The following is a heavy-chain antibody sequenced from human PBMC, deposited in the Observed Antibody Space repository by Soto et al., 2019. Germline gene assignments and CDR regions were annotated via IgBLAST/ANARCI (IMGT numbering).Heavy chain of an antibody. V-gene: IGHV4-61*08. CDR3: ARVFDTVTADY. CDR2: IYYSGST. Sequence: ETLSLTCTVSGGSISSGGYYWSWIRQHPGKGLEWIGYIYYSGSTNYNPSLKSRVTISVDTSKNQFSLKLSSVTAADTAVYYCARVFDTVTADYWGQGTLVTVSS. D-gene: IGHD4-17*01. J-gene: IGHJ4*02. CDR1: GGSISSGGYY.